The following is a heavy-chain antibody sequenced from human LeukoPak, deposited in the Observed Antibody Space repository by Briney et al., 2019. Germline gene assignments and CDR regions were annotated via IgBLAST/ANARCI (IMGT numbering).Heavy chain of an antibody. Sequence: SETLSLTCTVSGGSISSSSYYWGWIRQPPGKGLEWIGNIYYSGSTYYNPPLKSRVTISADTSKNQFSLKLSSVTAADSAMYYCARLGSSAPLYYFDYWGQGTLVTVSS. CDR1: GGSISSSSYY. D-gene: IGHD6-19*01. V-gene: IGHV4-39*01. CDR3: ARLGSSAPLYYFDY. J-gene: IGHJ4*02. CDR2: IYYSGST.